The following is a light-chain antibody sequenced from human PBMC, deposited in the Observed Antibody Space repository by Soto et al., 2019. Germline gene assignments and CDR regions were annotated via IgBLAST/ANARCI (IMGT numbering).Light chain of an antibody. J-gene: IGKJ4*01. V-gene: IGKV1-9*01. CDR1: QGISSY. Sequence: DIQLTQSPSFLSASVGDRVTITCRASQGISSYLAWYQQEPGKAPKLLIYAASTLQSGVPLRFSGSGSGTDFTLTISSLQPEDFATYYCQQLNTYPLTFGGGTKVEIK. CDR3: QQLNTYPLT. CDR2: AAS.